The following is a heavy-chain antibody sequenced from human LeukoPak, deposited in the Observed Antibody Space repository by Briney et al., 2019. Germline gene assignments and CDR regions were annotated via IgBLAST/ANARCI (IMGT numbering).Heavy chain of an antibody. CDR1: GYSFTSYW. V-gene: IGHV5-51*01. Sequence: GESLKISCKGSGYSFTSYWIGWVRQMPGKGLEWMGIIYPGDSDTRYSPSFQGTDTISADNSISTAYLQWSSLKASDTAMYYCARHSSSSDAFDIWGQGTMVTVSS. CDR2: IYPGDSDT. J-gene: IGHJ3*02. CDR3: ARHSSSSDAFDI. D-gene: IGHD6-6*01.